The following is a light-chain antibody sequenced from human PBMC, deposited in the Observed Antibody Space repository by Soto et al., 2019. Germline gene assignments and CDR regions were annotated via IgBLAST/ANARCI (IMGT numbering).Light chain of an antibody. V-gene: IGKV3-11*01. J-gene: IGKJ2*01. CDR1: QSVSSY. Sequence: EIVLTQSPATLSLSPGERATLSCRASQSVSSYLAWYQQKPGQAPRLLIYDASNMATGIPARFSGSGSGTDFTLTISSLEPEAFAVYYCQQRSNWPPYTFGQGTKLEIK. CDR2: DAS. CDR3: QQRSNWPPYT.